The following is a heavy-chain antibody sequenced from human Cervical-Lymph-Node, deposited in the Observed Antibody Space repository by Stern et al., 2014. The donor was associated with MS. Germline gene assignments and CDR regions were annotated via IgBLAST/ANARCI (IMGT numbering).Heavy chain of an antibody. CDR1: GYSFSSYW. CDR3: GREVAMTAGLLGF. D-gene: IGHD3-22*01. Sequence: EVHLVESGAEVKKPGESLKIACQGSGYSFSSYWLAWVRQMPGKGLECMGMIFPSDSETRYSPSFEGQVTISVDKSASTAYLHWSSLKASDTARYYCGREVAMTAGLLGFWGQGTQVIVS. J-gene: IGHJ4*02. CDR2: IFPSDSET. V-gene: IGHV5-51*01.